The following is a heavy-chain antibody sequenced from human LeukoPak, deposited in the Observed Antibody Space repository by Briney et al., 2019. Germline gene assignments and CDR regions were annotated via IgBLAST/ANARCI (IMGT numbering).Heavy chain of an antibody. D-gene: IGHD2-15*01. V-gene: IGHV3-48*01. Sequence: PGGSLRLSCAASGFTFSSYSMNWVRQAPGKGLEWVSYIGSSSSTIYYADSVKGRFTISRDNAKNSLYLQMNSLRAEDTAVYYCARETYCSGGSCYPYYFDYWGQGTLVTVSS. CDR2: IGSSSSTI. J-gene: IGHJ4*02. CDR3: ARETYCSGGSCYPYYFDY. CDR1: GFTFSSYS.